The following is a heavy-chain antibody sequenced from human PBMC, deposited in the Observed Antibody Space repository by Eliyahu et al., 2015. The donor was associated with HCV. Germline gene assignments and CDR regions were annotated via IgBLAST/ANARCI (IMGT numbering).Heavy chain of an antibody. V-gene: IGHV3-15*01. CDR1: GFTFSYAW. CDR3: TTVDYGGPVGTY. CDR2: IKSKADGGTT. J-gene: IGHJ4*02. D-gene: IGHD4-23*01. Sequence: EVQLVESGGGXVKPGGSLRLSCAAXGFTFSYAWMSWVXQTPGNGLEWLGRIKSKADGGTTVYAAPVKNRXTILRDDSKSTLFLQMNSLETEDTAVYYCTTVDYGGPVGTYWGQGTLVTVSS.